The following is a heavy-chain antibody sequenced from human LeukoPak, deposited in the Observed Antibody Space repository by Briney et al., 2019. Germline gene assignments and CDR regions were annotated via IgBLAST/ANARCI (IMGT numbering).Heavy chain of an antibody. CDR2: ISYDGINK. Sequence: GGSLRLSCAASGFTFSSYAMHWVRQAPGKGLEWVAIISYDGINKYYADSVKGRFTISRDNSKNKLYLQMNSLRAEDTAVYYCARDTDSWYFDYWGQGTLVTVSS. V-gene: IGHV3-30*04. CDR3: ARDTDSWYFDY. J-gene: IGHJ4*02. CDR1: GFTFSSYA. D-gene: IGHD6-13*01.